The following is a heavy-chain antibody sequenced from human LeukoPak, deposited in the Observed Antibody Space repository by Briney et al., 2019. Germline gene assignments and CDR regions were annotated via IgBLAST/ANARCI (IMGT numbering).Heavy chain of an antibody. Sequence: GGSLRLSCAASGIAFRSFTMNWVRQAPGKGLEWVSSITPTSTSIFYADSVRGRFTISRDNAKNSLYLQMNNLRAEDTAIYHCATVYYDSSAYGDLDSWGQGTLVTVSS. CDR2: ITPTSTSI. J-gene: IGHJ4*02. CDR1: GIAFRSFT. CDR3: ATVYYDSSAYGDLDS. D-gene: IGHD3-22*01. V-gene: IGHV3-21*01.